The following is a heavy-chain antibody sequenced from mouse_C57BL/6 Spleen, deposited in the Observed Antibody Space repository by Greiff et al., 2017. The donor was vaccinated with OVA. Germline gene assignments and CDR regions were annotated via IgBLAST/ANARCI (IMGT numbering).Heavy chain of an antibody. J-gene: IGHJ1*03. V-gene: IGHV5-17*01. Sequence: EVKLVESGGGLVKPGGSLKLSCAASGFTFSDYGMHWVRQAPEKGLEWVAYISSGSSTIYYADTVKGRFTISRDNAKTTLFLQMTSLRSEDTAMYYCARVTTGWYFDVWGTGTTVTVSS. CDR2: ISSGSSTI. CDR1: GFTFSDYG. D-gene: IGHD1-1*01. CDR3: ARVTTGWYFDV.